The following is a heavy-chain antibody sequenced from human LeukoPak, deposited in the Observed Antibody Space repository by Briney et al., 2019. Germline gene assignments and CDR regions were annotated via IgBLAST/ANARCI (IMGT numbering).Heavy chain of an antibody. D-gene: IGHD1-7*01. CDR2: INPNSSGT. CDR3: ARDRVNYANQYNWFDP. CDR1: GYTFTGYY. J-gene: IGHJ5*02. Sequence: ASVKVSCKASGYTFTGYYMHWVRQAPGRGLERMGWINPNSSGTNYAQKFQGRVTMTRDTSISTAYMELSRLRSDDTAVYYCARDRVNYANQYNWFDPWGQGTLVTVSS. V-gene: IGHV1-2*02.